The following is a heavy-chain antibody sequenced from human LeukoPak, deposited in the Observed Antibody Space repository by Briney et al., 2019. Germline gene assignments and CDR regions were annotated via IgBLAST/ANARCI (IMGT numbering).Heavy chain of an antibody. Sequence: GGSLRLSCAASGLTFSSYGMHWVRQAPGKGLEWVAVISYDGSNKYYADSVKGRFTISRDNSKNTLYLQMNSLRAEDTAVYYCAKDIGQLWYFYYYYYGMDVWGKGTTVTVSS. CDR3: AKDIGQLWYFYYYYYGMDV. CDR2: ISYDGSNK. D-gene: IGHD5-18*01. V-gene: IGHV3-30*18. CDR1: GLTFSSYG. J-gene: IGHJ6*04.